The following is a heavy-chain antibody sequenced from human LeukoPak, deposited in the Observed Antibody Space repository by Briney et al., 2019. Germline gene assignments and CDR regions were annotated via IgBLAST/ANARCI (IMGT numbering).Heavy chain of an antibody. V-gene: IGHV4-59*13. CDR2: TYYTGST. J-gene: IGHJ5*02. CDR1: DGSLTTNY. D-gene: IGHD2-15*01. CDR3: ARASGGHHDNWFDP. Sequence: TSETLSLTCTVSDGSLTTNYWSGIRQRPGKGLEWMGYTYYTGSTNYNPSLKSRVTISVDTSKNQFALKLSSVTAADTAVYFCARASGGHHDNWFDPSGKGSLVTVSS.